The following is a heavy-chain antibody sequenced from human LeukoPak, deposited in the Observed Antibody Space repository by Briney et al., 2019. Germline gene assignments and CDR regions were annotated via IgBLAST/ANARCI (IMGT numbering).Heavy chain of an antibody. Sequence: SETLCLTCTVSGGSITDYYWSWIRQPPGKELEWIGYIDSTRNTSYNPSLKSRVTISVDTSKNQFSLMLSSVTAADTAVYYCARHRGTELLYYDILTGYYIFDYWGQGTLVTVSS. J-gene: IGHJ4*02. CDR1: GGSITDYY. CDR3: ARHRGTELLYYDILTGYYIFDY. V-gene: IGHV4-59*08. CDR2: IDSTRNT. D-gene: IGHD3-9*01.